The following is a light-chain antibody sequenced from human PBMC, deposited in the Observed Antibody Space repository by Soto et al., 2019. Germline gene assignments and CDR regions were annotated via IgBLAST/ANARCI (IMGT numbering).Light chain of an antibody. CDR1: SSDVGGYNY. Sequence: QSALTQPASVSGCPGQSITISCTGTSSDVGGYNYVSWYQQHPGKAPKLMIYDVSNRPSGVSNRFSGSKSGNTASLTISGLQAEDEADYYCSSYTISSTYVFGTGTKLTVL. CDR2: DVS. CDR3: SSYTISSTYV. V-gene: IGLV2-14*01. J-gene: IGLJ1*01.